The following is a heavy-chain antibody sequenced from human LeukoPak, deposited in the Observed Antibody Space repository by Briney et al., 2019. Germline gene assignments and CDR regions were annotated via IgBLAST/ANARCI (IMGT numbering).Heavy chain of an antibody. CDR2: ISDNGGTT. CDR3: AKDLKRLANFDC. V-gene: IGHV3-23*01. CDR1: GFTFSTYG. D-gene: IGHD6-25*01. J-gene: IGHJ4*02. Sequence: GGSLRLSCAASGFTFSTYGMSWVRQAPGKGLEWVSGISDNGGTTYYADSVKGRSTISRDNPKNTLYLQINSLRADDTAVYYCAKDLKRLANFDCWGQGTLVTVSS.